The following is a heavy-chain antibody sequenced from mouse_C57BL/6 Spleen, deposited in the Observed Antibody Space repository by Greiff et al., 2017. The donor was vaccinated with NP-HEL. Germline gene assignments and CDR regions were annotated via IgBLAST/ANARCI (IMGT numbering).Heavy chain of an antibody. CDR3: ARNDYDDWYFDV. Sequence: VQLQQSGPGLVQPSQSLSITCTVSGFSLTSYGVHWVRQSPGKGLEWLGVIWSGGSTDYNVAVISRLSISKDTSKSQVFFKMNSLQADDTAIYFFARNDYDDWYFDVWGTGTTVTVSS. D-gene: IGHD2-4*01. CDR2: IWSGGST. V-gene: IGHV2-2*01. J-gene: IGHJ1*03. CDR1: GFSLTSYG.